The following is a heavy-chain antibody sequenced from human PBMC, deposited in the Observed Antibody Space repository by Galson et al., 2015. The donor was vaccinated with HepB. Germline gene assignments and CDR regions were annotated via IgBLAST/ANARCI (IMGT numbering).Heavy chain of an antibody. CDR3: SKGGGRGSPFGPNRFDP. CDR2: VSYDGSKT. J-gene: IGHJ5*02. D-gene: IGHD1-26*01. V-gene: IGHV3-30*18. Sequence: SLRLPCAASGFTFSSYGMHWVRQAPGKGLEWVAVVSYDGSKTYYADSVKGRFTISRDNSKTTLYLQMNSLRAEDTAKYYCSKGGGRGSPFGPNRFDPWGQGTLVTDSS. CDR1: GFTFSSYG.